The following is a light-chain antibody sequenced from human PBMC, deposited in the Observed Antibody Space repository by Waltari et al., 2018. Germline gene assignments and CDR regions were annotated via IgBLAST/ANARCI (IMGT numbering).Light chain of an antibody. Sequence: QLVLTQPPSASASLGASVTLTCTLSSGPSNYVIAWHPQQPEKGPRYLIRLNNDGSHRKGDGIPDRFSGSRSGAECYLTISSLQSEDEADYYCQTWGTGVVVFGGGTKLTVL. V-gene: IGLV4-69*01. CDR2: LNNDGSH. J-gene: IGLJ3*02. CDR1: SGPSNYV. CDR3: QTWGTGVVV.